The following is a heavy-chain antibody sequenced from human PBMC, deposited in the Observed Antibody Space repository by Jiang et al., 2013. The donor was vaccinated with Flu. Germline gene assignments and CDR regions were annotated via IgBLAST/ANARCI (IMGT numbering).Heavy chain of an antibody. CDR2: IIPIFGTA. V-gene: IGHV1-69*06. Sequence: SVTVSCKASGGIFNSYAISWVRQAPGQGLEWMGGIIPIFGTANYAQKFQGRVTITADKSTSTAYMELSSLRSEDTAVYYCARAPPFCGGDCYYYFDYWGQGTLVTVSS. CDR1: GGIFNSYA. D-gene: IGHD2-21*02. CDR3: ARAPPFCGGDCYYYFDY. J-gene: IGHJ4*02.